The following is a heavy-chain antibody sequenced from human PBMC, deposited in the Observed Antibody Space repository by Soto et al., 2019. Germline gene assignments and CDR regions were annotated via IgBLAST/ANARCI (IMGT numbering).Heavy chain of an antibody. Sequence: SEPLSVTCSVYCGSFSGYYLICILAPPGKGLEWIGEINHSGSTNYNPSLKSRVTISVDTSKNQFSLKLSSVTAADTAVEDCASKDWFGERTGVDPWGQGNLVTFSS. D-gene: IGHD3-10*01. J-gene: IGHJ5*02. CDR1: CGSFSGYY. CDR2: INHSGST. V-gene: IGHV4-34*01. CDR3: ASKDWFGERTGVDP.